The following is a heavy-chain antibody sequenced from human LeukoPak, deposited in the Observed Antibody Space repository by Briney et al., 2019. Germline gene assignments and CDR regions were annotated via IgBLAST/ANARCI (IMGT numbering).Heavy chain of an antibody. CDR2: IYSDGRT. CDR3: AKDRGSGSGDYYYYYYYMDV. V-gene: IGHV3-53*05. J-gene: IGHJ6*03. Sequence: GGSLRLSCAASGFTVSDKYMTWVRQAPGKGLEWVSLIYSDGRTYYADSVKGRFTISRDNAKNSLYLQMNSLRAEDTALYYCAKDRGSGSGDYYYYYYYMDVWGKGTTVTISS. D-gene: IGHD6-19*01. CDR1: GFTVSDKY.